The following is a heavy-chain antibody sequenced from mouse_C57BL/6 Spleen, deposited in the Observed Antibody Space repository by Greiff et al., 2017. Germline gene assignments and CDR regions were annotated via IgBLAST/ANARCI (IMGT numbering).Heavy chain of an antibody. J-gene: IGHJ2*01. V-gene: IGHV5-6*01. CDR1: GFTFSSYG. Sequence: EVQLVESGGDLVKPGGSLKLSCAASGFTFSSYGMSWVRQTPDKRLEWVATISSCGSYTYYPDSVKGRFTISRDNAKNTLYLQMSSLKSEDTAMYYCARLDKDYWGQGTTLTVSS. CDR3: ARLDKDY. CDR2: ISSCGSYT.